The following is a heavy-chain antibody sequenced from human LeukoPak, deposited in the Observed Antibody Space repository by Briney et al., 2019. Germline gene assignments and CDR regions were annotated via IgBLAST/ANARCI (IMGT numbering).Heavy chain of an antibody. Sequence: GGSLRLSCAASGFTFSSYSMNWVRQAPGKGLEWVSSISSSSSYIYYADSVKGRFTISRDNAKNSLYLQMNSPRAEDTAVYYCAREQQLDYYFDYWGQGTLVTVSS. CDR1: GFTFSSYS. D-gene: IGHD6-13*01. CDR3: AREQQLDYYFDY. V-gene: IGHV3-21*01. CDR2: ISSSSSYI. J-gene: IGHJ4*02.